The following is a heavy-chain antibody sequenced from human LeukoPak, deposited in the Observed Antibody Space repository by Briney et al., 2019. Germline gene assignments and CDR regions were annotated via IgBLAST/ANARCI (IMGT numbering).Heavy chain of an antibody. CDR3: AKDPKYHYYDTSGYPDAFDI. CDR1: GFTFSTYG. J-gene: IGHJ3*02. CDR2: IRYDGSNK. D-gene: IGHD3-22*01. V-gene: IGHV3-30*02. Sequence: PGGSLTLSCAASGFTFSTYGMHWVRQAPGKGLEWVTFIRYDGSNKYYADSVKGRFTISGDNSKNTLYLQMISLGAEDTAVYYCAKDPKYHYYDTSGYPDAFDIWGQGTMVTVSS.